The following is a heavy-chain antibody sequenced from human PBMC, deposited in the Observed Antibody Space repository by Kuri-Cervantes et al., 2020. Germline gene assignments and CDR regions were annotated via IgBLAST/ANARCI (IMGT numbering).Heavy chain of an antibody. CDR1: GGSISSGDYY. J-gene: IGHJ4*02. D-gene: IGHD3-16*02. V-gene: IGHV4-30-4*08. Sequence: SETLSLTCTVSGGSISSGDYYWSWIRQPPGKGLEWIGYIYYSGSTNYNPSLKSRVTISVDTSKNQFSLKLSSVTAADTAVYYCASHMITFGGVIVADYWGQGTLVTVSS. CDR3: ASHMITFGGVIVADY. CDR2: IYYSGST.